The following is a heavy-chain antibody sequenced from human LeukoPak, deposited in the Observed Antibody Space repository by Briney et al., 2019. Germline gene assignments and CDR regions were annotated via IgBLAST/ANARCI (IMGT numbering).Heavy chain of an antibody. CDR2: ISGSGGST. Sequence: GGSLRLSCAASGFTFSSYAMSWVRQAPGKGLEWVSAISGSGGSTYYADSVKGRFTISRDNSKNTLYPQMNSLRAEDTAVYYCAKDQGRPTKTVTTTHNFDYWGQGTLVTVSS. D-gene: IGHD4-17*01. CDR3: AKDQGRPTKTVTTTHNFDY. V-gene: IGHV3-23*01. CDR1: GFTFSSYA. J-gene: IGHJ4*02.